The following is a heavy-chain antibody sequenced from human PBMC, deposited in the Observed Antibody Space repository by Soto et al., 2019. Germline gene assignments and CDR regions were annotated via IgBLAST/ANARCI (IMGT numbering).Heavy chain of an antibody. J-gene: IGHJ3*02. CDR2: ISSSSSTI. V-gene: IGHV3-48*02. CDR1: GFTFSSYS. CDR3: AREGRYYDRGAFDI. Sequence: EVQLVESGGGLVQPGGSLRLSCAASGFTFSSYSMNWVRQAPGKGLEWVSYISSSSSTIYYADSVKGRFTISRDNAKNSLYLQMNSLRDEDTAVYYCAREGRYYDRGAFDIWGQGTMVTVSS. D-gene: IGHD3-10*02.